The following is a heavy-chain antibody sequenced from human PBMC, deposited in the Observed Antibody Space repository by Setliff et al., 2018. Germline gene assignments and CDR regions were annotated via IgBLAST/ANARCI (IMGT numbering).Heavy chain of an antibody. CDR1: GYTFTSYA. D-gene: IGHD2-2*01. J-gene: IGHJ4*02. CDR2: INAGNGNT. CDR3: GRGANYCHSDSCYYYFDY. Sequence: ASVKVSCKASGYTFTSYALHWVRQAPGQRLEWMGWINAGNGNTRYSQEFQGRVTFTMDISANTAYMELSSLRSEDMAVYYCGRGANYCHSDSCYYYFDYWGQGTLVTVSS. V-gene: IGHV1-3*03.